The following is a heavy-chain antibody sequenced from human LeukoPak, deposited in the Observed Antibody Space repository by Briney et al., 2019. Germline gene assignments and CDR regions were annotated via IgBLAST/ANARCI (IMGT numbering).Heavy chain of an antibody. CDR2: ISGSGGST. CDR3: AKGPTDYGDCYFDY. Sequence: GGSLRLPCAASGFTFSSNAMSWVRQAPGKGLEWVSAISGSGGSTYYADPVKGRFTISRDNSKNTLYLQMNSLRAEDTAVYYCAKGPTDYGDCYFDYWGQGTLVTVSS. D-gene: IGHD4-17*01. V-gene: IGHV3-23*01. CDR1: GFTFSSNA. J-gene: IGHJ4*02.